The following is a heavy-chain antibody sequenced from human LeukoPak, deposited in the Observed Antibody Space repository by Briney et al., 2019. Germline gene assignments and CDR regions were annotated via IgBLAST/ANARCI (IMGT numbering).Heavy chain of an antibody. CDR1: GFTFSSYA. J-gene: IGHJ4*02. CDR3: AKCGYKIGIAAADDY. V-gene: IGHV3-23*01. D-gene: IGHD6-13*01. Sequence: GGSLRLSCAASGFTFSSYAMSWVRQAPGKGLEWVSAISGSGGSTYYADSVKGRFTISRDNSKNTLYLQMNSLRAEDKAVYYCAKCGYKIGIAAADDYGGQGTLGTVSS. CDR2: ISGSGGST.